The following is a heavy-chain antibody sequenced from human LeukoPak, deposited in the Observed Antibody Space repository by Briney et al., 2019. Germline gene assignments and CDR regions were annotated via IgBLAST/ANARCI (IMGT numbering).Heavy chain of an antibody. D-gene: IGHD4-11*01. V-gene: IGHV3-74*01. CDR2: ISSDGTNT. J-gene: IGHJ4*02. CDR1: GFTSSNYW. Sequence: GGSLRLSCAASGFTSSNYWMHWVRQIPGKGLVWVSRISSDGTNTHYADSVKGRFTISRDNAENTLYLQMTSLRAEDTAVYYCARDPGHSNYINDYWGQGTLVTVSS. CDR3: ARDPGHSNYINDY.